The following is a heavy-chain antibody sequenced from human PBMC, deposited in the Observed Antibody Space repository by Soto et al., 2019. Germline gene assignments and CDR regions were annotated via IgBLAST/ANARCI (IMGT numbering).Heavy chain of an antibody. Sequence: EVHLVESGGGLVQPGRSLRLSCAASGFTFDDYAMHWVRQAPGKGLEWVSGIGWNSDSTGYADSVKGRFTISRDNAKNSLFLQMNSLRAEDTALYFCAKDTYIIVGGTHIDFWGRGTLVSVSS. V-gene: IGHV3-9*01. CDR3: AKDTYIIVGGTHIDF. CDR1: GFTFDDYA. J-gene: IGHJ4*02. D-gene: IGHD1-26*01. CDR2: IGWNSDST.